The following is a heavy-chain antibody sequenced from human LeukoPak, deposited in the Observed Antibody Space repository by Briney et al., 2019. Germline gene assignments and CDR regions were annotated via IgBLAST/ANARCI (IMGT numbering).Heavy chain of an antibody. D-gene: IGHD4-11*01. CDR1: GFTFSSYA. V-gene: IGHV3-30-3*01. CDR3: ARDLGILQYYYHGMDV. J-gene: IGHJ6*02. CDR2: ISYDGSNK. Sequence: GGSLRLSCAASGFTFSSYAMHWVRQAPGKGLGWVAVISYDGSNKYYADSVKGRFTISRDNSKNTLYLQMNSLRAEDTAVYYCARDLGILQYYYHGMDVWGQGTTVTVSS.